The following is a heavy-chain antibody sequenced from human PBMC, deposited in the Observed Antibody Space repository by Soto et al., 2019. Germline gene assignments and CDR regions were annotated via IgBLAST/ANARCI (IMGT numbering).Heavy chain of an antibody. V-gene: IGHV3-23*01. D-gene: IGHD2-8*01. Sequence: PGGSLRLSCAASGFTFSSYAMSWVRQAPGKGLEWVSAISGSGGSTYYADSVKGRFTISRDNSKTTLYLQMNSLRAEDTAVYYCAKFGVEDYYYYYGMDVWGQGTTVPVSS. CDR1: GFTFSSYA. J-gene: IGHJ6*02. CDR3: AKFGVEDYYYYYGMDV. CDR2: ISGSGGST.